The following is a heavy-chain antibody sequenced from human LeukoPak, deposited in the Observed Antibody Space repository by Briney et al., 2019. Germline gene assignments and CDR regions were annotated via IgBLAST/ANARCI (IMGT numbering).Heavy chain of an antibody. V-gene: IGHV1-2*02. CDR2: INPNSGGT. D-gene: IGHD1-26*01. CDR3: ARGSGSYSGGAFDI. Sequence: GASVKVSCKASGYTFTGYYMHWARQAPGQGLEWMGWINPNSGGTNYAQKFQGRVTMTRDTSISTAYMELSRLRSDDTAVYYCARGSGSYSGGAFDIWGQGTMVTVSS. CDR1: GYTFTGYY. J-gene: IGHJ3*02.